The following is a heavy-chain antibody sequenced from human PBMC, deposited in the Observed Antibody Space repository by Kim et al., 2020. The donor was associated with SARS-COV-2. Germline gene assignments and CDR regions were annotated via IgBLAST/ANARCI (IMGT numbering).Heavy chain of an antibody. CDR3: ARDRIVVVPAAMEHSYYYYGMDV. J-gene: IGHJ6*02. CDR1: GYTFTSYG. Sequence: ASVKVSCKASGYTFTSYGISWVRQAPGQGLEWMGWISSYKGNTNYAQKLQGRVTMTTDTSTSTAYMELRSLRSDDTAVYYCARDRIVVVPAAMEHSYYYYGMDVWGQGTTVTVSS. CDR2: ISSYKGNT. V-gene: IGHV1-18*01. D-gene: IGHD2-2*01.